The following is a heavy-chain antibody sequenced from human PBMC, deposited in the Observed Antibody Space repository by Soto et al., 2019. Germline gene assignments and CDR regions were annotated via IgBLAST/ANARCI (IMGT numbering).Heavy chain of an antibody. CDR2: IYYSGST. D-gene: IGHD4-17*01. J-gene: IGHJ6*02. V-gene: IGHV4-39*01. CDR1: GGSISSSSYY. CDR3: VRGVDYGNYVHYGMDV. Sequence: PSETLSLTYTVSGGSISSSSYYWGWIRQPPGKGLEWMGSIYYSGSTYYNPSLKSRVTISVDTSKNQFSLKLSSVTAAYTAVYYRVRGVDYGNYVHYGMDVWGQGTTVTVCS.